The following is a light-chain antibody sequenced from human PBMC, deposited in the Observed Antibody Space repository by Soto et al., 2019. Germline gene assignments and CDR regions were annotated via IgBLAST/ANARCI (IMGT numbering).Light chain of an antibody. CDR3: GSKAGSNKHVV. CDR1: SSDVGGYHY. CDR2: EVT. V-gene: IGLV2-8*01. Sequence: QSVLTQPASVSGSPGQSITISCTGSSSDVGGYHYVSWYQQHPGKAPKLLISEVTKRPSGVPDRFSGSKSGNTASLTVSGLQADDEADYYCGSKAGSNKHVVFGGGTKLTVL. J-gene: IGLJ2*01.